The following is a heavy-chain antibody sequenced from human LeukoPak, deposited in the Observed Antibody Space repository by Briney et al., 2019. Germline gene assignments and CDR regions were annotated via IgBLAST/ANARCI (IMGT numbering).Heavy chain of an antibody. V-gene: IGHV3-74*01. D-gene: IGHD6-6*01. CDR3: AREYSTSRYFDY. CDR1: GFTFSSYW. Sequence: GGSLRLSCAASGFTFSSYWMHWVRQAPGKGLLWVSRINSDGSNTNYADSVKGRFTISRDNANNTLYLQMDSLRAEDTAVYYCAREYSTSRYFDYWGQGTPVTVSS. J-gene: IGHJ4*01. CDR2: INSDGSNT.